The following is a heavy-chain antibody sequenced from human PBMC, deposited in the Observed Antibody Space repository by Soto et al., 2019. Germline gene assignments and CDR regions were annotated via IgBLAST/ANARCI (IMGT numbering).Heavy chain of an antibody. Sequence: GASVKVSCKASGYTFTSSYMHWVRQAPGQGLEWMGIINPSGGSTSYAQKFQGRVTITADKSTSTAYMELSSLRSEDTAVYYCARDIVVVPAAHDAFDIWGQGTMVTVSS. D-gene: IGHD2-2*01. V-gene: IGHV1-46*01. CDR3: ARDIVVVPAAHDAFDI. J-gene: IGHJ3*02. CDR1: GYTFTSSY. CDR2: INPSGGST.